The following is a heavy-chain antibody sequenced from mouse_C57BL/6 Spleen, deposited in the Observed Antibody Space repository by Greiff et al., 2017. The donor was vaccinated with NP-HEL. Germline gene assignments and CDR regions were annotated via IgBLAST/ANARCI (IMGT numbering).Heavy chain of an antibody. Sequence: QVQLQQPGAELVRPGSSVKLSCKASGYTFTSYWMHWVRQRPIQGLEWIGNIDPSDSETHYNQKFKDKATLTVDKSSSTAYMQLSSLTSEDSAVYYCARNTVVATDYAMDYWGQGTSVTVSS. V-gene: IGHV1-52*01. CDR1: GYTFTSYW. CDR2: IDPSDSET. D-gene: IGHD1-1*01. CDR3: ARNTVVATDYAMDY. J-gene: IGHJ4*01.